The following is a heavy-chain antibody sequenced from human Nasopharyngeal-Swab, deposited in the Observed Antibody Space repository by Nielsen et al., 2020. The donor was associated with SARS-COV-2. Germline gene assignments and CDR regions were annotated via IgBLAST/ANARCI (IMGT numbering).Heavy chain of an antibody. V-gene: IGHV3-21*06. CDR2: ISSSSTYI. D-gene: IGHD3-3*01. CDR3: ARDGLDYDFWSAYFMDV. Sequence: GESLKISCAASGFTFSSYNMNWVRQAPGKGLEWVSSISSSSTYIYYADSVKGRFTISRDSAKSSLYLQMNSLRAEDTAAYYCARDGLDYDFWSAYFMDVWGQGTTVTVSS. J-gene: IGHJ6*02. CDR1: GFTFSSYN.